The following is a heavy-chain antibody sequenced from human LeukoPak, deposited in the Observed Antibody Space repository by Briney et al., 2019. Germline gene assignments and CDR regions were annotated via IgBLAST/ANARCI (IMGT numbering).Heavy chain of an antibody. V-gene: IGHV3-23*01. CDR3: AKDASGSFADAPDI. D-gene: IGHD3-10*01. CDR2: ISRNGDST. CDR1: GFTFSSYA. J-gene: IGHJ3*02. Sequence: PGGSLRLSCAASGFTFSSYAMTWVRQAPGKGLEWVSSISRNGDSTYYADSVKGRFTISRDNSKNTLYLQMYSLRVEDTAVYYCAKDASGSFADAPDIWGQGTMVTVSS.